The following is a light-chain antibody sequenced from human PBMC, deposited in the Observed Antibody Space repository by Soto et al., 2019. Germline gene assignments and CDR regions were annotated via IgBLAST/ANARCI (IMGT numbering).Light chain of an antibody. Sequence: DIQMTQSPSTLSASVGDRVTITCRASQSVSSWSAWYQQKPGKVPKLLIYKASTLQSGVPSRFSGSGSGTEFTLTISSLQPDDFAAYYCQQYKSNPLTFGGGTKVEIK. CDR3: QQYKSNPLT. CDR1: QSVSSW. CDR2: KAS. V-gene: IGKV1-5*03. J-gene: IGKJ4*01.